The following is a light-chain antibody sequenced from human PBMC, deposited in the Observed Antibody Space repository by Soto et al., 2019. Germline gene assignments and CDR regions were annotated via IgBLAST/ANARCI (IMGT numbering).Light chain of an antibody. V-gene: IGLV2-14*01. J-gene: IGLJ1*01. CDR2: EVN. CDR1: SSDVGAYNF. Sequence: QSALTQPASVSGSPGQSITISCTGTSSDVGAYNFVSWYQQYPGKAPKVMIYEVNNRPSGVSNRFSGSKSGNTASLTTSGLQAEDAADYYCSSFTRSSTYVFGSGTKVTVL. CDR3: SSFTRSSTYV.